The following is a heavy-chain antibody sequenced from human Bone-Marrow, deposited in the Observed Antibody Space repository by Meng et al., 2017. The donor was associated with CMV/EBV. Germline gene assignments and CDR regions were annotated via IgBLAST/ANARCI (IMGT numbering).Heavy chain of an antibody. Sequence: SETLSLTCAVYGGSFSGYYWNWIRQPPGKGLEWIGEINRSGSTNYNPSLKSRVIISVDTSKNQFSLKLSSVTAADTAVYYCARDRRLQRTTGGGMDVWGQGTTVTVSS. CDR3: ARDRRLQRTTGGGMDV. J-gene: IGHJ6*02. D-gene: IGHD1-14*01. V-gene: IGHV4-34*01. CDR2: INRSGST. CDR1: GGSFSGYY.